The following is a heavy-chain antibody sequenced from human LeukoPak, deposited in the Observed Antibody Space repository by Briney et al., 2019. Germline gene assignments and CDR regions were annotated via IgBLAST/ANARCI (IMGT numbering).Heavy chain of an antibody. CDR3: VRDMGRYYFDY. D-gene: IGHD3-10*01. J-gene: IGHJ4*02. Sequence: GGSLRLSCAASGFTFSSYSMNWVRQAPGKGLEWVSSISSSSSYIYYADSVKGRFTISRDNAKNSLYLQMNSLRAEDTAVYYCVRDMGRYYFDYWGQGTLVTVSS. V-gene: IGHV3-21*01. CDR2: ISSSSSYI. CDR1: GFTFSSYS.